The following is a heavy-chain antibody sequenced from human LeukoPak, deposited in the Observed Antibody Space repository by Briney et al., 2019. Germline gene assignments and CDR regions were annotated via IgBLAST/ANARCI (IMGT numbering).Heavy chain of an antibody. J-gene: IGHJ4*02. Sequence: GASVKVSCKASVGTFSSYAISWVRQAPGQGLEWMGIINPSGGSTSYARKFQGIVTMTRDMSTSTVYMELSSLRSEDTAVYYCARDKEWKLLIYFDYWGQGTLVTVSS. CDR3: ARDKEWKLLIYFDY. V-gene: IGHV1-46*01. D-gene: IGHD1-26*01. CDR2: INPSGGST. CDR1: VGTFSSYA.